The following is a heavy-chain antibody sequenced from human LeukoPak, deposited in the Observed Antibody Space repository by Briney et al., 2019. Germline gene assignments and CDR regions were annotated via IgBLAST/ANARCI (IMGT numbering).Heavy chain of an antibody. CDR2: IWYDGSNK. CDR3: ARRGRFQDFDY. V-gene: IGHV3-33*01. J-gene: IGHJ4*02. D-gene: IGHD3-3*01. CDR1: GFTFSDYA. Sequence: GGSRRLSCAASGFTFSDYAMHGVRQAPGKGLEWVAVIWYDGSNKYYADSVKGRFTISRDSSKNTLFLQMNSLRADDTAVYYCARRGRFQDFDYWGQGTLVTVSS.